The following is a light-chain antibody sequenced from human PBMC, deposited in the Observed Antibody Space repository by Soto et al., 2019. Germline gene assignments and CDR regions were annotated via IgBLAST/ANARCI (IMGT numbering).Light chain of an antibody. CDR2: YVA. CDR1: GNDVGAYNN. Sequence: QSLLTQPRSVSGAPGQSGTISCTGTGNDVGAYNNVSWYQQNPGRPPKLRIYYVARWPSALPARISASKSGNTASLTISGLQAEDEADYFCCPYAGGRSTVIFGGGTQLNVL. V-gene: IGLV2-11*01. J-gene: IGLJ2*01. CDR3: CPYAGGRSTVI.